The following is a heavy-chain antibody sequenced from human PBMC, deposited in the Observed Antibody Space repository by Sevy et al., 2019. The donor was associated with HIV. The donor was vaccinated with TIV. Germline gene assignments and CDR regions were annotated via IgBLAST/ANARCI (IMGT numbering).Heavy chain of an antibody. D-gene: IGHD5-12*01. CDR3: ITDPGYRGYDEEVINYYYYGMDV. CDR1: GFNFSTYA. J-gene: IGHJ6*02. CDR2: IKSKTDGGTI. Sequence: GGSLRLSCSVSGFNFSTYAMHWVRQAPGKGLEWVGRIKSKTDGGTIDYAAPVKGRFTISREDSKNTLYLQMNSLKTEDTAVYYCITDPGYRGYDEEVINYYYYGMDVWGQGTTVTVSS. V-gene: IGHV3-15*01.